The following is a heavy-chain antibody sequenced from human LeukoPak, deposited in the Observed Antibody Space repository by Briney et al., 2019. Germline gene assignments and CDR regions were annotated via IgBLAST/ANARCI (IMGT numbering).Heavy chain of an antibody. J-gene: IGHJ5*02. CDR2: IYYSGST. CDR1: GGSISSGSYY. V-gene: IGHV4-61*01. CDR3: ARIDYYDSSGYYYGNWFDP. Sequence: PSETLSLTCTVSGGSISSGSYYWSWIRQPPGKGLEWIGYIYYSGSTNYNPSLKSRVTISVDTSKNQFSLKLSSVTAADTAVYYCARIDYYDSSGYYYGNWFDPWGQGTLVTVSS. D-gene: IGHD3-22*01.